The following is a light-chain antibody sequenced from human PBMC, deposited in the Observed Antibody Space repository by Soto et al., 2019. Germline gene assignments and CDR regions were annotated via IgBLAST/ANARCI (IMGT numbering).Light chain of an antibody. CDR3: SSYTSSSTLDVV. Sequence: QSALTQPASVSGSPGQSITISCTGTSSDVGGYNYVSWYQQHPGKAPKLIIYDVSNRPSGVSNRFSGSKSGNTASLTIPGLQAEDEADYYCSSYTSSSTLDVVFGGGTKLTVL. J-gene: IGLJ2*01. CDR2: DVS. CDR1: SSDVGGYNY. V-gene: IGLV2-14*01.